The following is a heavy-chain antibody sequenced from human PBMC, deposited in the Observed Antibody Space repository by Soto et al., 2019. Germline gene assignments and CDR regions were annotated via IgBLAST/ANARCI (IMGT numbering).Heavy chain of an antibody. Sequence: PSETLSLTCTVSGGSISSGGYYWSWIRQHPGKGLEWIGYIYYSGDTNYNPSLNSRVAMSVDTSKNQFSLQLTSVTVADTAVYYCASMYSSGHMVFDPWGQGTLVTVSS. J-gene: IGHJ5*02. CDR3: ASMYSSGHMVFDP. CDR2: IYYSGDT. D-gene: IGHD6-19*01. CDR1: GGSISSGGYY. V-gene: IGHV4-31*03.